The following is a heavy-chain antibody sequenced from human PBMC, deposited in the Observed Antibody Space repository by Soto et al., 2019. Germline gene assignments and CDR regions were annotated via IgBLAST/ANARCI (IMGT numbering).Heavy chain of an antibody. CDR1: GGSFSGYY. J-gene: IGHJ3*02. CDR3: AQHCSSTSCYMSDAFDI. D-gene: IGHD2-2*02. CDR2: INHSGST. V-gene: IGHV4-34*01. Sequence: QVQLQQWGAGLLKPSETLSLTCAVYGGSFSGYYWSWIRQPPGKGLEWIGEINHSGSTNYNPSLKSRVTISVDTSKNQFSLKLSSVTAADTDVYYCAQHCSSTSCYMSDAFDIWGQGTMVTVSS.